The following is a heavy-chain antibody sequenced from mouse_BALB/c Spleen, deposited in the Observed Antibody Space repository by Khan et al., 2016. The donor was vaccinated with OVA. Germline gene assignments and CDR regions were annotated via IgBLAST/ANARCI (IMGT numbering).Heavy chain of an antibody. CDR1: GFSLTGYG. V-gene: IGHV2-6-7*01. D-gene: IGHD1-2*01. Sequence: VKLLESGPGLVAPSQSLSITCTVSGFSLTGYGVNWVRQPPGKGLEWLGMIWGDGSTDYNSALKSRLSISKDNSKSQVFLKMNSLQTDDTARYYCARGPLLRLKELYAMDYWGQGTSVTVSS. CDR2: IWGDGST. J-gene: IGHJ4*01. CDR3: ARGPLLRLKELYAMDY.